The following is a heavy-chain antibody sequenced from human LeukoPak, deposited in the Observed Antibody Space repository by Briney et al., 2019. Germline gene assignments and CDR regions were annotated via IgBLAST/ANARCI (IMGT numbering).Heavy chain of an antibody. Sequence: APVKVSCKASGGTFTSYAISWVRQAPGQGLEWMGGIIPIFGTANYAQKFQGRVTITADESTSTAYMELSSLRSEDTAVYYCARTLYCSSTSCYSRGYYDLWGQGTLVTVSS. J-gene: IGHJ4*02. CDR3: ARTLYCSSTSCYSRGYYDL. D-gene: IGHD2-2*01. CDR2: IIPIFGTA. V-gene: IGHV1-69*01. CDR1: GGTFTSYA.